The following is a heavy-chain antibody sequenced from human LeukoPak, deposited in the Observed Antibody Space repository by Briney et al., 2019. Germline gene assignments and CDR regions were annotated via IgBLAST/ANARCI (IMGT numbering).Heavy chain of an antibody. CDR3: ARDRNVVGADFDS. V-gene: IGHV3-30*04. CDR1: GFIFDNFA. Sequence: GGSLRLSCAASGFIFDNFAIHWVRQAPGRGLEWVSIVSFDGTNNFYGDSVKGRFTVSRDNPNNTVYLHMNSLRPDDTAVYFCARDRNVVGADFDSWGQGTLVAVSS. CDR2: VSFDGTNN. D-gene: IGHD4/OR15-4a*01. J-gene: IGHJ5*01.